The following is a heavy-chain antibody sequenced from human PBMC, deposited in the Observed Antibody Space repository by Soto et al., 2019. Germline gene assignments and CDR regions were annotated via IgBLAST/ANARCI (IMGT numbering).Heavy chain of an antibody. J-gene: IGHJ3*02. CDR1: GFTFSSYW. V-gene: IGHV3-74*01. Sequence: LRLSCAASGFTFSSYWMHWVRQAPGKGLVWVSRINSDGSSTSYADSVKGRFTISRDNAKNTLYLQMNSLRAEDTAVYYCARGMRGAAAGNDDSDAFDIWGQGTMVTVSS. CDR3: ARGMRGAAAGNDDSDAFDI. D-gene: IGHD6-13*01. CDR2: INSDGSST.